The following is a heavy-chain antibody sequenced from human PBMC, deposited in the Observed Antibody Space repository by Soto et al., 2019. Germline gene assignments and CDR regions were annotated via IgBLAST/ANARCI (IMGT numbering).Heavy chain of an antibody. CDR3: AREIIPLTTDWYFDL. Sequence: QVQLQESGPGLVKPSQTLSLTCTVSGGSISGGVYYWSWIRQPPGKGLEWIGYIFDSGSTYYNPPLKSRFTISVDTSKNQFSLRLSSVTAADTAVYYCAREIIPLTTDWYFDLWCRGTLVTVSS. J-gene: IGHJ2*01. CDR1: GGSISGGVYY. D-gene: IGHD1-1*01. V-gene: IGHV4-30-4*01. CDR2: IFDSGST.